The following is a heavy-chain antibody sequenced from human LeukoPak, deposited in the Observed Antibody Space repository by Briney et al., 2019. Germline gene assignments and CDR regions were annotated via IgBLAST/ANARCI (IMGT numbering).Heavy chain of an antibody. J-gene: IGHJ4*02. V-gene: IGHV3-7*01. CDR2: INQEGGET. D-gene: IGHD1-14*01. CDR3: PSISRSRRTLDS. Sequence: GGCLRLSGAGSGFNFGSYGMSWVRQGPGKGLEWVANINQEGGETCYVASGKGRFTITRDNAKKSLNLQLNSLRAEPTAAYYCPSISRSRRTLDSWGQGTLVTVS. CDR1: GFNFGSYG.